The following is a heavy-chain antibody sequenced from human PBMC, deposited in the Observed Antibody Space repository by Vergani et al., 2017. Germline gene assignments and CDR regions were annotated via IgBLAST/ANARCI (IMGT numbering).Heavy chain of an antibody. CDR1: GFPFSTYD. Sequence: QVQLVESGGGVVQPGESLRLSCAASGFPFSTYDMTWARQAPGKGLEWVAFIKKDGIDKFSADPVRGRYTISRDISKNTLYPEMNSLSAEYTALYHCVKGHPVFDEWGRGTLVSVS. CDR3: VKGHPVFDE. V-gene: IGHV3-30*02. J-gene: IGHJ4*02. CDR2: IKKDGIDK.